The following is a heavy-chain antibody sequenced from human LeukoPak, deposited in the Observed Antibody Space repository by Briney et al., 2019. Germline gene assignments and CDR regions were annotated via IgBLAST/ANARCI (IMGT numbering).Heavy chain of an antibody. CDR3: GRGGSSGYNYNAFDI. V-gene: IGHV3-48*04. D-gene: IGHD3-22*01. CDR1: GFTFSTYS. J-gene: IGHJ3*02. Sequence: PGGSLRLSCAASGFTFSTYSMNWVRQAPGKGLEWVSYISSSSSTIYYADSVRGRFTISRDNARNSLYLQMNSLRAEDTAVYYCGRGGSSGYNYNAFDIWGQGTMVTVSS. CDR2: ISSSSSTI.